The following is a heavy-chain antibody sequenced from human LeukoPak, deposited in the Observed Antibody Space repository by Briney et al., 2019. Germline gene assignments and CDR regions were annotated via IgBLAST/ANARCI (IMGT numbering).Heavy chain of an antibody. D-gene: IGHD5-18*01. CDR3: AKDAGGFGYGYFDY. J-gene: IGHJ4*02. V-gene: IGHV3-23*01. CDR1: GLTFRSHA. CDR2: ISGSGGST. Sequence: GGSLRLSCAASGLTFRSHAMSWVRQAPGKGLEWVSVISGSGGSTYYADSVKGRFTISRDNSKNTLYLQMNSLRAEDTAVYYCAKDAGGFGYGYFDYWGQGTLVTVSS.